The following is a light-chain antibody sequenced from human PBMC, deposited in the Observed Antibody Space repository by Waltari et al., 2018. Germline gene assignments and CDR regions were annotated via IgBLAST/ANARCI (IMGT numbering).Light chain of an antibody. Sequence: QSALTQPASVSGSPGQSITIPCTGSTSDVGGYNLVSWYRQFPNKAPHLIIYEGTRRPSGVSSRFSASKSGNTASLTISGLQAEDEALYFCSSYARSDNSVLFGGGTQLSVL. CDR1: TSDVGGYNL. V-gene: IGLV2-23*01. CDR2: EGT. J-gene: IGLJ2*01. CDR3: SSYARSDNSVL.